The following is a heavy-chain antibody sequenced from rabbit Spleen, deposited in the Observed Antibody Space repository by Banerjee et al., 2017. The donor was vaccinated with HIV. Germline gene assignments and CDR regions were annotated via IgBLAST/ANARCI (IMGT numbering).Heavy chain of an antibody. V-gene: IGHV1S45*01. Sequence: EQLEESGGGLVQPEGSLKLSCTASGFSFSNKAVMCWVRQAPGKGLEWIACINAITGKAVYASWAKGRFTFSRENTQNTVSLQLNSLTAADTATYFCARGGGLWGPGTLVTVS. CDR2: INAITGKA. CDR1: GFSFSNKAV. CDR3: ARGGGL. J-gene: IGHJ4*01.